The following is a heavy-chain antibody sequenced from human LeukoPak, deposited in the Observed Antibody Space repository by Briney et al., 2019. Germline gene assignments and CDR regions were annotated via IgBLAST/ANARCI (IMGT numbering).Heavy chain of an antibody. CDR2: IYYSGST. CDR1: GGSISSGDYY. D-gene: IGHD2-21*02. V-gene: IGHV4-30-4*01. CDR3: ARDQDCGGDCYSLAFDI. J-gene: IGHJ3*02. Sequence: SQTLSLTCTVSGGSISSGDYYWSWIRQPPGQGLEWIGYIYYSGSTYYNPSLKSRVTISVDTSKNQFSLKLSSVTAADTAVYYCARDQDCGGDCYSLAFDIWGQGTMVTVSS.